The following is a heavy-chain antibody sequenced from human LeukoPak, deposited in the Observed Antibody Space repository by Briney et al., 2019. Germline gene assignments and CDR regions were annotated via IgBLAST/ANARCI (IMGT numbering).Heavy chain of an antibody. CDR2: IITIFHTP. CDR1: GGTFSSYA. CDR3: ARVDWGGVPPLKYCGGDCSRGGFFDY. J-gene: IGHJ4*02. Sequence: SVKVSCKASGGTFSSYAFSWVRQAPGQWLEWMGVIITIFHTPYYAPKFQGRVTITADKSTSTVYMELRSLRSDDTAVYYCARVDWGGVPPLKYCGGDCSRGGFFDYWGQGTLVTVSS. D-gene: IGHD2-21*01. V-gene: IGHV1-69*06.